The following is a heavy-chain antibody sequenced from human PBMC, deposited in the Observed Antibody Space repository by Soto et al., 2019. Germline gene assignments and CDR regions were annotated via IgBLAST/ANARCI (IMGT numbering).Heavy chain of an antibody. Sequence: SPTLSLTCTVSGGSISSYYWSWIRQPPGKGLEWIGYIYYSGSTNYNPSLKSRVTISVDTSKNQFSLKLSSVTAADTAVYYCARRPGGGGDAFDIWGQGTMVTVSS. J-gene: IGHJ3*02. V-gene: IGHV4-59*01. CDR1: GGSISSYY. D-gene: IGHD3-16*01. CDR2: IYYSGST. CDR3: ARRPGGGGDAFDI.